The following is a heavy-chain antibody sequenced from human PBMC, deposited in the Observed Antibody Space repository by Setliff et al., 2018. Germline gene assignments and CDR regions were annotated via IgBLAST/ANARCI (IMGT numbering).Heavy chain of an antibody. CDR1: GYTFSNFG. CDR3: ARSPPTVVVTAIQAIFDY. V-gene: IGHV1-18*01. J-gene: IGHJ4*02. Sequence: ASVKVSCKASGYTFSNFGFSWVRQAPGQGLEWMGWISAYNGNTNYAQRLRGRVTMTTDTSTNTAYMELRSLRSDDTAVYYCARSPPTVVVTAIQAIFDYWGQGTLVTVSS. CDR2: ISAYNGNT. D-gene: IGHD2-21*02.